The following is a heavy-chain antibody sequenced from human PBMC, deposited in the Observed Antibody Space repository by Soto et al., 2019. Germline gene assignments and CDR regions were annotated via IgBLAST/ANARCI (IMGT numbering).Heavy chain of an antibody. V-gene: IGHV4-31*03. Sequence: SETLSLTCTVSGASIRSGGYYWGWIRQPPGKGLEWIGFIYYSGTTYYSPSLKSRLALSVGTSTNQFSLRLSSVTAADTAVYYSATNGDYYDSSGPKHFQHWGQGTLVTVSS. D-gene: IGHD3-22*01. CDR1: GASIRSGGYY. CDR3: ATNGDYYDSSGPKHFQH. J-gene: IGHJ1*01. CDR2: IYYSGTT.